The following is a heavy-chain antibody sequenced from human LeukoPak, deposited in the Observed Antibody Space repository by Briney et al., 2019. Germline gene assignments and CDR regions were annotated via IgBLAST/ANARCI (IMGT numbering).Heavy chain of an antibody. J-gene: IGHJ3*02. D-gene: IGHD2-21*02. V-gene: IGHV4-39*01. CDR2: IYYSGST. CDR1: GGSISSSSYY. CDR3: AQTGCGGDCYPPTDAFDI. Sequence: SETLSLTCTVSGGSISSSSYYWGWIRQPPGKGLEWLGSIYYSGSTYYNPSLKSRVTISVDTSKNQFSLKLSSVTAADTAVYYCAQTGCGGDCYPPTDAFDIWGQGTMVTVSS.